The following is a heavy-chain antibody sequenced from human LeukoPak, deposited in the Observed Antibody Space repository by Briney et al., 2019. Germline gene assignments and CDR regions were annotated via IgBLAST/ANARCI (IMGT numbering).Heavy chain of an antibody. J-gene: IGHJ4*02. Sequence: PSETLSLTCTVSGGSTSSEGYYWSWIRQPAGKGLEWIGRIYNSGSTNYNPSLKGRVTISVDTSENQFSLKLTSVTAADTAVYYCARGSTYYYDTTGYYFNYFDYWGQGTLVTVSS. CDR3: ARGSTYYYDTTGYYFNYFDY. V-gene: IGHV4-61*02. CDR2: IYNSGST. D-gene: IGHD3-22*01. CDR1: GGSTSSEGYY.